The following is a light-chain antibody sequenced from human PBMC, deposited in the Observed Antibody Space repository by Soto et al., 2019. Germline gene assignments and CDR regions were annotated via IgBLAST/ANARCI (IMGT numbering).Light chain of an antibody. V-gene: IGKV1-27*01. J-gene: IGKJ4*01. CDR1: QGISNY. CDR2: GAN. Sequence: DIQMTQSPSSLSASVGDRVTITCRASQGISNYLAWFQQKPGKVPQLLIYGANTLQSGVPSRFSGSESGTAFTLTINGLQPEDVATYYCLRYNSAPFTFGVGTKVEIK. CDR3: LRYNSAPFT.